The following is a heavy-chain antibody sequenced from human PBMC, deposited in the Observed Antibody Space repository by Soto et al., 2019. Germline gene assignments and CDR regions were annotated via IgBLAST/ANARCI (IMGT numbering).Heavy chain of an antibody. Sequence: EVQLLESGGGLVQPGGSLRLSCAASGFTFSSYAMSWVRQAPGKGLEWVSGITGSGGSTYYADSVKGRFTISRDNSKTMLYLQMNTLRVEDTAVYYCAKDGPYYGSGSFDNWGHGTLVTGAS. CDR1: GFTFSSYA. CDR2: ITGSGGST. J-gene: IGHJ4*01. D-gene: IGHD3-10*01. CDR3: AKDGPYYGSGSFDN. V-gene: IGHV3-23*01.